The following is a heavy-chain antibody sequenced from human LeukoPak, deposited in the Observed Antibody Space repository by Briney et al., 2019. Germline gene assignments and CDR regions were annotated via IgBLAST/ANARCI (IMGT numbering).Heavy chain of an antibody. CDR2: IKQDGSEK. V-gene: IGHV3-7*01. CDR3: ARGGFDP. Sequence: GGSLRLSCVASGFTFSSYWMSWVRQAPGKGLEWVANIKQDGSEKYYVDSVKGRFTISRDNAKNSLYLQMNSLRAEDTAVYYCARGGFDPWGQGTLVTVSS. D-gene: IGHD5-12*01. J-gene: IGHJ5*02. CDR1: GFTFSSYW.